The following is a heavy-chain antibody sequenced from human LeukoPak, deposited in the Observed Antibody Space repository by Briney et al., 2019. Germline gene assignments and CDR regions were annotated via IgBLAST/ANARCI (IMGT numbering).Heavy chain of an antibody. CDR3: AKGGKWDVTPFDY. Sequence: GGSLRLSCAATGFTSVNYAMSWVRQAPGKGLEWVSAISGSGGSTYYADSVKGRFTISRDNSKNTLYLQVNSLRAEDTAVYYCAKGGKWDVTPFDYWGQGTLVTVSS. J-gene: IGHJ4*02. CDR1: GFTSVNYA. D-gene: IGHD1-26*01. CDR2: ISGSGGST. V-gene: IGHV3-23*01.